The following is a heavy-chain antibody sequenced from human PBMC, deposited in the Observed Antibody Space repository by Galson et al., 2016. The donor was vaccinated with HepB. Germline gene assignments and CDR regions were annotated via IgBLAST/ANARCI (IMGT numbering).Heavy chain of an antibody. D-gene: IGHD3-10*01. CDR1: GYRFTNNW. Sequence: QSGAEVKKPGESLKISCQGSGYRFTNNWIHWVRQMPGKGLEWMGFIYPGASDTRYSPSFQGQVAFSADKSISTAYLQWSSLKASDTGIYYCARHVNLARERREKSYFYGMDVWGQGTTGTVSS. CDR3: ARHVNLARERREKSYFYGMDV. J-gene: IGHJ6*01. V-gene: IGHV5-51*01. CDR2: IYPGASDT.